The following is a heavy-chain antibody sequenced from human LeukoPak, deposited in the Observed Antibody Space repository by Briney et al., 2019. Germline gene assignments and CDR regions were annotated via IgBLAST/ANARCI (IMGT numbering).Heavy chain of an antibody. CDR3: TTGHYVWRSSCDY. D-gene: IGHD3-16*01. V-gene: IGHV3-15*01. J-gene: IGHJ4*02. CDR2: IKSKSDAGTT. Sequence: GGSLRLSCAAFGFTFSNAWMTWVRQAPGKGLEWVGRIKSKSDAGTTDYAAPVKGRFTISRDDSKNTLYLQMNSLKIEDTAVYYCTTGHYVWRSSCDYWGQGTLVTVSS. CDR1: GFTFSNAW.